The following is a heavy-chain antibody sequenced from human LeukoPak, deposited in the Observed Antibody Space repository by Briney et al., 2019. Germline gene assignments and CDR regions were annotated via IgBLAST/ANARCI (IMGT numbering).Heavy chain of an antibody. Sequence: PSETLSLTCTVSGGSISSYYWSWFRQPPGKGLEWIGYIYYSGSTNYNPSLKSRVTISVDTSKNQFSLKLSSVTAADTAVYYCARDIVVVPAATDYYYYMDVWGKGTTVTVSS. D-gene: IGHD2-2*01. CDR3: ARDIVVVPAATDYYYYMDV. V-gene: IGHV4-59*01. J-gene: IGHJ6*03. CDR2: IYYSGST. CDR1: GGSISSYY.